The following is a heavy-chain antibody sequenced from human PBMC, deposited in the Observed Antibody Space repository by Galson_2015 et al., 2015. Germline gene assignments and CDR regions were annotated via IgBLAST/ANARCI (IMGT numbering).Heavy chain of an antibody. J-gene: IGHJ4*02. CDR2: ISGSGGST. V-gene: IGHV3-23*01. CDR1: GFTFSSYA. Sequence: SLRLSCAASGFTFSSYAMSWVRQAPGKGLEWVSAISGSGGSTYYADSVKGRFTISRDNSKNTLYLQMNSLRAEDTAVYYCAKGPYYDLWSGGFDYWGQGTLVTVSS. D-gene: IGHD3-3*01. CDR3: AKGPYYDLWSGGFDY.